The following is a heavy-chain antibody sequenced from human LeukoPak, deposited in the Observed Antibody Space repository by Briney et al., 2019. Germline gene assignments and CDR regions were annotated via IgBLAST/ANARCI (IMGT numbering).Heavy chain of an antibody. CDR2: ISSSSGYI. V-gene: IGHV3-21*01. D-gene: IGHD5-18*01. CDR1: GFTFSSYS. Sequence: GGSLRLSCAASGFTFSSYSMNWVRQAPGKGLEWVSSISSSSGYIYYADSVKGRFTISRDNAKNSLYLQMNSLRAEDTAVYYCARDTSVDTAMANHDAFDIWGQGTVVTVSS. J-gene: IGHJ3*02. CDR3: ARDTSVDTAMANHDAFDI.